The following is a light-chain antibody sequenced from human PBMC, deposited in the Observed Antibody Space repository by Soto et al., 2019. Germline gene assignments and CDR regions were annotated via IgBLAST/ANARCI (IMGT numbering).Light chain of an antibody. CDR2: DAS. V-gene: IGKV3-11*01. CDR1: QSVSSY. Sequence: IVLTQSPATLSLSPGERATLSCRASQSVSSYLAWYQQKPGQAPRLLIYDASNRATGIPARFSGSGSGTDFTLTISSLEPEDFAVYYCQQRSHWPPITFGQGTRLEIK. J-gene: IGKJ5*01. CDR3: QQRSHWPPIT.